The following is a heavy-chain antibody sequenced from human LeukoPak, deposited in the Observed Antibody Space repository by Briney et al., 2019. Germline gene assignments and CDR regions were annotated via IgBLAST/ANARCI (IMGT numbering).Heavy chain of an antibody. CDR3: ARDDYGDYSVPYYYGMDV. Sequence: GGSLRLSCAASGFTFSTYTMNWVRQAPGKGLEWVSSIISSSSYIYYADSVKGRFTISRDNAKNSLYLKMNSLRAEDTAVYYCARDDYGDYSVPYYYGMDVWGQGTTVTVSS. V-gene: IGHV3-21*01. D-gene: IGHD4-17*01. J-gene: IGHJ6*02. CDR2: IISSSSYI. CDR1: GFTFSTYT.